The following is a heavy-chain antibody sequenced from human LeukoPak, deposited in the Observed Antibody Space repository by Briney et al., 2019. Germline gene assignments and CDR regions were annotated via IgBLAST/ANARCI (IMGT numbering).Heavy chain of an antibody. CDR3: VRDSITMVN. J-gene: IGHJ4*02. Sequence: GGSLRLSCAASGFTLRSYDMHWVRQATGKGLEWVSAVGSSDDTYYPGSVKGRFTISRDNAKNTLYLQMNSLRADDTAVYYCVRDSITMVNWGQGTLVTVSS. D-gene: IGHD3-10*01. CDR1: GFTLRSYD. CDR2: VGSSDDT. V-gene: IGHV3-13*01.